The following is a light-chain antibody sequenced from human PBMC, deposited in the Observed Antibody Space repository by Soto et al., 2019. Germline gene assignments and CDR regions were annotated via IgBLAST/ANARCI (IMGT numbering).Light chain of an antibody. J-gene: IGKJ5*01. CDR1: QSVSSY. CDR3: QQRSNWPPIT. V-gene: IGKV3-11*01. CDR2: DAS. Sequence: IVLAQSPATLSLSPGERATLSCRASQSVSSYLAWYQQKPGQAPRLLIYDASNGATGIPARFSGSGSGTDFTLTFSSLEPEDFAVYYCQQRSNWPPITFGQGTRLEIK.